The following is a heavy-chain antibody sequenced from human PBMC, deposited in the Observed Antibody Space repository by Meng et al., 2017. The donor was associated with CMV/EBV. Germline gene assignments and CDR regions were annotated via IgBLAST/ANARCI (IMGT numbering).Heavy chain of an antibody. Sequence: GESLKISCAASGFTFSNYAMNWVRQAPGKGLEWVSVIYSGGSSTYYVDSVKGRFTISRDNSKNTLYLQMNSLRAEDTAVYYCAKDTIPGRLYYFDYWGQGALVTVSS. V-gene: IGHV3-23*03. D-gene: IGHD2-21*01. CDR3: AKDTIPGRLYYFDY. CDR2: IYSGGSST. CDR1: GFTFSNYA. J-gene: IGHJ4*02.